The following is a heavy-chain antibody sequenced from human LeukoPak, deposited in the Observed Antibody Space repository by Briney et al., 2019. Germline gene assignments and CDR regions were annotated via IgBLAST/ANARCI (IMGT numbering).Heavy chain of an antibody. CDR3: AREYYASGSYYNTAPFFDY. CDR2: ISAYNGNT. D-gene: IGHD3-10*01. J-gene: IGHJ4*02. CDR1: GYTFTSYY. Sequence: ASVKVSCKASGYTFTSYYMHWVRQAPGQGLEWMGWISAYNGNTNYAQELQGRVTMTTDTSTSTAYMELRSLRSDDTAVYYCAREYYASGSYYNTAPFFDYWGQGTLVTVSS. V-gene: IGHV1-18*04.